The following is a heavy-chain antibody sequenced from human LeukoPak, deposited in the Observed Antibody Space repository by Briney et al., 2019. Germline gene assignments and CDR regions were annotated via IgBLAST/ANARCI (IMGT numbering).Heavy chain of an antibody. CDR2: ISGSGDSA. Sequence: PGGSLRLSCAASGFTFSSYAMSWVRQAPGKGLEWVSSISGSGDSAYYADSVKGRLTISRDNSKNTLYLQMSRLRAEDTALYYCATSSFGLYWGQGTLVTVSS. V-gene: IGHV3-23*01. D-gene: IGHD6-13*01. J-gene: IGHJ4*02. CDR3: ATSSFGLY. CDR1: GFTFSSYA.